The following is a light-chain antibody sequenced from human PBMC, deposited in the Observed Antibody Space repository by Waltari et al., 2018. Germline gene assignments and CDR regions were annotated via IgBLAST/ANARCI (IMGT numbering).Light chain of an antibody. J-gene: IGKJ5*01. CDR3: QQLNSYLT. Sequence: IQFTQSPSSLSASVGDRVNITCRASQGISSYLAWYQQKPGKAPNLLIYAASTLQSGVPSRFSGSGSGTDFTLTISSLQPEDFATYYCQQLNSYLTFGQGTRL. CDR1: QGISSY. CDR2: AAS. V-gene: IGKV1-9*01.